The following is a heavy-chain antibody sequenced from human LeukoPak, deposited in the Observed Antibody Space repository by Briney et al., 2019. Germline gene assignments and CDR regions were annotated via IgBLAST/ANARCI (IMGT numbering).Heavy chain of an antibody. CDR3: AKDIGLVGATRYYFDY. J-gene: IGHJ4*02. CDR1: GFTFSSYG. D-gene: IGHD1-26*01. V-gene: IGHV3-33*06. Sequence: GGSLRLSCAASGFTFSSYGMHWVRQAPGKGLEWVAVIWYDGSNKYYADSMKGRFTISRDNSQNTLYLQMNSLRVEDTAVYYCAKDIGLVGATRYYFDYWGQGTLVTVSS. CDR2: IWYDGSNK.